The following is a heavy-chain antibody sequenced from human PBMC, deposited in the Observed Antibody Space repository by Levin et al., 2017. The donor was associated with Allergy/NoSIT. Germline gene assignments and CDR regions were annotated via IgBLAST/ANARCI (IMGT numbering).Heavy chain of an antibody. CDR2: IYNSGST. CDR3: ARDRGNSGFGMDV. CDR1: GGSISSYY. J-gene: IGHJ6*02. V-gene: IGHV4-59*01. Sequence: SETLSLTCTVPGGSISSYYWSWIRQPPGKGLEWIGYIYNSGSTNYNPSLKSRVTISVDTSKSQSSLKVNSVTAADTAVYYCARDRGNSGFGMDVWGQGTTVTVSS. D-gene: IGHD1-26*01.